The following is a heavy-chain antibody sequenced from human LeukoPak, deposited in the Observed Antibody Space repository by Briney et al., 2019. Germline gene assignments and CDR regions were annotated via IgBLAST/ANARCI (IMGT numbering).Heavy chain of an antibody. J-gene: IGHJ5*02. CDR2: IYCSGST. CDR1: GGSIRSYY. V-gene: IGHV4-59*01. D-gene: IGHD4-17*01. CDR3: ARTGSTVTMLYPSDR. Sequence: SETLSLTCTVSGGSIRSYYWSWIRQPPGKGLEWIGYIYCSGSTNYNPSLKSRVSISVDTSKNQFSLKLSSVTAADTAVYYCARTGSTVTMLYPSDRWGQGTLVTVSS.